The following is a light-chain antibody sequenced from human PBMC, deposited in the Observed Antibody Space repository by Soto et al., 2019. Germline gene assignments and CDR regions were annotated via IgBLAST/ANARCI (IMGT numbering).Light chain of an antibody. CDR1: QSIGNY. J-gene: IGKJ3*01. V-gene: IGKV3-11*01. CDR2: ATS. Sequence: EVVLTQSPATLSLSPGEGATLSCRASQSIGNYLAGYQQKPGQAPRLIIYATSNRTTGIPARFSGSGYGKDFTLTSSSLEPEDVEVYYCQQRSSWPFTFGPGTKVDIK. CDR3: QQRSSWPFT.